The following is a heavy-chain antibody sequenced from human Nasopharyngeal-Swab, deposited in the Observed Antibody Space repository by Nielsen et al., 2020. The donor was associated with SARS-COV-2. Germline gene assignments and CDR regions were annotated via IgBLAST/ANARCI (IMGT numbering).Heavy chain of an antibody. Sequence: SETLSLTCTVSGGYISSYYWSWIRQPPGKGLEWIGYIYYSGSTNYNPSLKSRVTISVDTSKNQFSLKLSSVTAADTAVYYCAGGLAAAGTIYYYYYGMDVWGQGTTVTVSS. CDR3: AGGLAAAGTIYYYYYGMDV. D-gene: IGHD6-13*01. CDR2: IYYSGST. J-gene: IGHJ6*02. V-gene: IGHV4-59*13. CDR1: GGYISSYY.